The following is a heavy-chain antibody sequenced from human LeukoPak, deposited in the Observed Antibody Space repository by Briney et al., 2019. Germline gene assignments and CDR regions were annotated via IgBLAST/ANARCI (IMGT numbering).Heavy chain of an antibody. D-gene: IGHD1-1*01. J-gene: IGHJ6*03. CDR3: ASQVFHGLEPSLYYYYMAV. CDR1: GFTFSRYG. Sequence: GRTLRLSCAASGFTFSRYGMILVRQAPGKGLEWDSVISGIGGSTYYGDSVNNRFTISGDNSKNTLYLQMNSLRADTTAVYYCASQVFHGLEPSLYYYYMAVWGKGTTVTISS. CDR2: ISGIGGST. V-gene: IGHV3-23*01.